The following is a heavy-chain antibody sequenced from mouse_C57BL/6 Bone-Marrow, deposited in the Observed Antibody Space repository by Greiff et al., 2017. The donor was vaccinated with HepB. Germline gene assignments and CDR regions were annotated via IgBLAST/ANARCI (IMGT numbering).Heavy chain of an antibody. J-gene: IGHJ3*01. Sequence: QVQLQQSGAELVRPGASVTLSCKASGYTFTDYEMHWVKQTPVHGLEWIGAIDPETGGTAYNQKFKGKAILTADKSSSTPYMELRSLTSEDSAVYYCTREEGYYYPFAYWGQGTLVTVSA. CDR3: TREEGYYYPFAY. CDR1: GYTFTDYE. D-gene: IGHD1-1*01. V-gene: IGHV1-15*01. CDR2: IDPETGGT.